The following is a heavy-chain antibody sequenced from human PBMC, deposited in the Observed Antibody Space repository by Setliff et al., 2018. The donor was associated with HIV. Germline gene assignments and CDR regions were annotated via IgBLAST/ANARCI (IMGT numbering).Heavy chain of an antibody. Sequence: SETLSLTCTVSGGSISSNSYYWGWIRQPPGKRLEWIGSVYYTGSTNYNPSLQSRVTISVDTSKNQFSLKLSSVTAADTAVYYCARGLSIFGVATPGFYSFMDVWGKGTTVTVSS. CDR2: VYYTGST. J-gene: IGHJ6*03. CDR1: GGSISSNSYY. D-gene: IGHD3-3*01. V-gene: IGHV4-39*07. CDR3: ARGLSIFGVATPGFYSFMDV.